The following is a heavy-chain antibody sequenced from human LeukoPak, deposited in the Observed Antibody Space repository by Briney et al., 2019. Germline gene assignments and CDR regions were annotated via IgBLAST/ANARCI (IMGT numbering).Heavy chain of an antibody. CDR1: GGSISSSSYN. CDR2: FDNSGST. D-gene: IGHD6-13*01. CDR3: ARPPGIAAAWFDP. Sequence: SETLSLTCTVSGGSISSSSYNWGWIRQPPGKGREWIGSFDNSGSTYYNPSLKSRVTISVDTSKDQFSLKLTSVTAADTAVYYCARPPGIAAAWFDPWGQGTLVTVSS. V-gene: IGHV4-39*01. J-gene: IGHJ5*02.